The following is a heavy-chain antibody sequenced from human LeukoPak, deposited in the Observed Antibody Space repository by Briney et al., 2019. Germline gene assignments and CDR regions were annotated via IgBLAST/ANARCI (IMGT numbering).Heavy chain of an antibody. Sequence: SQTLSLTCTVFGGSITSGDYYWSWIRQHPGKGLEWIGYIHYSGSTNSNPSLKSRVTISVDTSKNQFSLKMSSVTAADTAVYYCARDGCSGASCYPGWFDPWGQGTLVTVSS. CDR3: ARDGCSGASCYPGWFDP. CDR1: GGSITSGDYY. J-gene: IGHJ5*02. CDR2: IHYSGST. V-gene: IGHV4-31*03. D-gene: IGHD2-15*01.